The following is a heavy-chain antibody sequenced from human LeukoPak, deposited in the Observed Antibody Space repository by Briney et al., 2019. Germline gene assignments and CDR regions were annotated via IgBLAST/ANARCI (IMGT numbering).Heavy chain of an antibody. V-gene: IGHV3-23*01. CDR3: AKRFMDGNYGLGWGYYYYYGMDV. CDR1: GFTFSSYG. CDR2: FSGRGGRT. Sequence: PGGSLRLSCAASGFTFSSYGMSWVRQASGKGLEWVSTFSGRGGRTDYADSVKGRFTISRDNSQNRLYLQMNSLRAEDTAVYYCAKRFMDGNYGLGWGYYYYYGMDVWGQGTTVTVSS. J-gene: IGHJ6*02. D-gene: IGHD4-17*01.